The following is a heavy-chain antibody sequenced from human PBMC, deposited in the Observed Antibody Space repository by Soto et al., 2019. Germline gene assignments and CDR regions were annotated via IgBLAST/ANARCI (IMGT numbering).Heavy chain of an antibody. J-gene: IGHJ5*02. CDR1: GGTFSSYA. V-gene: IGHV1-69*06. CDR2: IIPIFGTA. CDR3: ASYSGSHVYGGNPGGWFYP. Sequence: QVQLVQSGAEVKKPGSSVKVSCKASGGTFSSYAISWVRQAPGQGLEWMGGIIPIFGTANYAQKFQGRLTITADNSTSTDYMELSSLRSEDTAVYYCASYSGSHVYGGNPGGWFYPWGQGTLVTVFS. D-gene: IGHD4-17*01.